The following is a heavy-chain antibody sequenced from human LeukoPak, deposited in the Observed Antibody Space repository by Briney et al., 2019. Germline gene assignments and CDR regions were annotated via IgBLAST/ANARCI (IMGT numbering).Heavy chain of an antibody. Sequence: PGRSLRLFCAASGFTFSSYAMHWVRQAPGKGLEWVAAISYDGSNKYYADSVKGRFTISRDNAKNSLYLQMNSLRAGDTAVYYCARAISSGYYNLYFDSWGQGALVTVSS. V-gene: IGHV3-30-3*01. CDR2: ISYDGSNK. CDR1: GFTFSSYA. D-gene: IGHD3-3*01. J-gene: IGHJ4*02. CDR3: ARAISSGYYNLYFDS.